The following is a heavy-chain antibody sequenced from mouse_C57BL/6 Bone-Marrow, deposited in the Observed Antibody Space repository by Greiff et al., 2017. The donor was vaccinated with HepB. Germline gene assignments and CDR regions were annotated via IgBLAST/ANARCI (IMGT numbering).Heavy chain of an antibody. Sequence: QVQLKQPGTELVKPGASVKLSCKASGYTFTSYWMHWVQQRPGQGLEWIGNINPSNGGTNYNEKFKSKATLTVDKSSSTAYMQLSSLTSEDSAVYYYARGPYYYGSSYPYWYFDVWGTGTTLTVSS. CDR2: INPSNGGT. J-gene: IGHJ1*03. V-gene: IGHV1-53*01. D-gene: IGHD1-1*01. CDR3: ARGPYYYGSSYPYWYFDV. CDR1: GYTFTSYW.